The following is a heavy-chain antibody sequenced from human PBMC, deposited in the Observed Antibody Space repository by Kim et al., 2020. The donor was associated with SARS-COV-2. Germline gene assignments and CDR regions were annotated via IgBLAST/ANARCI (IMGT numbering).Heavy chain of an antibody. Sequence: NYTPSLKRRVTMSVDTSKNQFSLKLSSVTAADTAVYYCARDRSVAGMDYWGQGALVTVSS. V-gene: IGHV4-4*07. J-gene: IGHJ4*02. D-gene: IGHD6-19*01. CDR3: ARDRSVAGMDY.